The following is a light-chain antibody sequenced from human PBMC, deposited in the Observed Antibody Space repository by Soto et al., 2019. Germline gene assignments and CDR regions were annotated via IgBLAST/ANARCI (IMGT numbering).Light chain of an antibody. CDR3: MQALQTPTT. Sequence: DIVMTQSPLSLHVTPGEPASISCRSSQSLLHNNGYNYLDWYLQKPGQSPQLLIYLGSNRASGVPDRFSGSGSGTDFTLKISRVEAEDVGVYYCMQALQTPTTFGPGTNVDIK. V-gene: IGKV2-28*01. CDR2: LGS. J-gene: IGKJ3*01. CDR1: QSLLHNNGYNY.